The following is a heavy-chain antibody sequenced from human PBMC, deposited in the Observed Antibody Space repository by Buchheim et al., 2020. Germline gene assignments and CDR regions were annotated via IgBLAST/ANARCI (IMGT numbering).Heavy chain of an antibody. CDR1: GYTFTGYY. Sequence: QVQLVQSGAEVKKPGASVKVSCKASGYTFTGYYMHWVRQAPGQGLEWMGWINPNSGGTNYAQKFQGWVTMTRDTSISPAYMELSRLRSDDTAVYYCARDVRPCGGDCYSILSVPGYYYYGMDVWAKGP. V-gene: IGHV1-2*04. D-gene: IGHD2-21*01. CDR2: INPNSGGT. CDR3: ARDVRPCGGDCYSILSVPGYYYYGMDV. J-gene: IGHJ6*02.